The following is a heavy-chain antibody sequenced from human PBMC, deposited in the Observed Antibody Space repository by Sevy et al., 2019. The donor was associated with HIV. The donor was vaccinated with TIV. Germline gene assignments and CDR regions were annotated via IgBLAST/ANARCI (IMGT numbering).Heavy chain of an antibody. CDR2: IYPGDSDT. J-gene: IGHJ6*02. CDR3: ARFGSYRLAYYGMDV. Sequence: GESLKISCKGSGYSFSNYWIGWVRQMPGKGLELMGTIYPGDSDTRYSPSFQGQVTISVDKSSSTAYLQWSRLRASDTAMYYCARFGSYRLAYYGMDVWGQGTTVTVS. V-gene: IGHV5-51*01. CDR1: GYSFSNYW. D-gene: IGHD3-9*01.